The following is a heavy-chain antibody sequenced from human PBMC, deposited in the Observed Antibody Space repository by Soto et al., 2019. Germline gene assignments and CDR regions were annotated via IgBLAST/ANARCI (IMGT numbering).Heavy chain of an antibody. J-gene: IGHJ4*02. D-gene: IGHD4-17*01. CDR3: ARDEAYAFDY. V-gene: IGHV4-4*02. CDR1: GDSISSDKW. Sequence: SETLSLTCAVSGDSISSDKWWSWVRQPPGKGLEWIGEVYHSGNTNYNPSLKSRVIISVDKSKNQFSLKLSSVTDADTAMYYCARDEAYAFDYWGQGTLVTV. CDR2: VYHSGNT.